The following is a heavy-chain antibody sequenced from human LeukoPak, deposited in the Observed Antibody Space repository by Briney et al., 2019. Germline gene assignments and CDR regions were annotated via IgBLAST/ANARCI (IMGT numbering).Heavy chain of an antibody. J-gene: IGHJ4*02. CDR3: IYCSGGSCYLGFDY. CDR1: GFTVSSNY. CDR2: IYSGGST. V-gene: IGHV3-53*05. Sequence: GGSLRLSCAASGFTVSSNYMSWVRQAPGKGLEWVSVIYSGGSTYYADSVKGRFTISRDNSKNTLYLQMNSLRAEDTAVYYCIYCSGGSCYLGFDYWGQGTLVTVSS. D-gene: IGHD2-15*01.